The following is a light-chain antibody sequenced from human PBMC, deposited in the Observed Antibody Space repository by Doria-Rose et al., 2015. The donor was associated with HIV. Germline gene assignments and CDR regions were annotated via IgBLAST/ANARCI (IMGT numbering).Light chain of an antibody. CDR3: QQSYSIPYT. CDR1: QSISSY. V-gene: IGKV1-39*01. J-gene: IGKJ2*01. Sequence: VGERVTITCRASQSISSYLNWYQQKPGKAPKLLIYATSTLQSGVPSRFSGSGSGTDFTLTISSLQPEDFGTYHCQQSYSIPYTFGQGTKLEIK. CDR2: ATS.